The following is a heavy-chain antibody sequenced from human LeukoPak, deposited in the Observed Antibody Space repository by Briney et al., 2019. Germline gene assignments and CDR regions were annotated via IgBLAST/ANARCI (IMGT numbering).Heavy chain of an antibody. CDR3: ARQSGSYGGILDN. J-gene: IGHJ4*02. V-gene: IGHV4-34*01. D-gene: IGHD1-26*01. Sequence: SETLSLTCAVYGGSFSGYYWGWVRQPPGKGLEWIGGIYYSGSTYYNPSLKSRVTISVDTSRNEFSLRLSSVTAADTALYFCARQSGSYGGILDNWGQGILGTVSS. CDR2: IYYSGST. CDR1: GGSFSGYY.